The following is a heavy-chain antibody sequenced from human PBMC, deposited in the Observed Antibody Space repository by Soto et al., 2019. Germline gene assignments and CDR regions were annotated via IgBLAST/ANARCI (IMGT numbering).Heavy chain of an antibody. V-gene: IGHV1-69*13. CDR2: IIPIFGTA. CDR1: GGTFSSYA. D-gene: IGHD1-1*01. Sequence: GASVKVSCKASGGTFSSYAISWVRQAPGQGLEWMGGIIPIFGTANYAQKFQGRVTITADESTSTAYMELSSLRSEDTAVYYCARGRDIGTSYYYYYGMDVWGQGTTVTVSS. CDR3: ARGRDIGTSYYYYYGMDV. J-gene: IGHJ6*02.